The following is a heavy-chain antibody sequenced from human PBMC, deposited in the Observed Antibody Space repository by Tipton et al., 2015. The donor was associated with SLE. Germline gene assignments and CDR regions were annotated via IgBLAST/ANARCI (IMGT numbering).Heavy chain of an antibody. D-gene: IGHD2-15*01. CDR1: GFTLSNYG. CDR3: AKGGGSGGTCQNLHYYYGMDV. V-gene: IGHV3-23*01. CDR2: ISGSGGSA. Sequence: SLRLSCAASGFTLSNYGMSWVRQAPGKGLEWVSAISGSGGSAYYADSVKGRFTISRDNAKNTLYLQMNSLRAGDTAVYYCAKGGGSGGTCQNLHYYYGMDVWGQGTTVTVSS. J-gene: IGHJ6*02.